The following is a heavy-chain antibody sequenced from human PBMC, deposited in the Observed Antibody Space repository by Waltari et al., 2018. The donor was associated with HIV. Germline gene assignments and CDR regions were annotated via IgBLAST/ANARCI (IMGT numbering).Heavy chain of an antibody. CDR1: GGTFSGYS. D-gene: IGHD2-21*02. CDR3: ARDRGIDTNDYGDDSGLASYFPD. CDR2: RIPVFGSA. Sequence: QVHLVQSGPEVKKAGTSVRVSCKASGGTFSGYSINWVRQAPGQGPEWRGGRIPVFGSANYAQKFQGRLTITADDSTTTAYMELRGLRTEDTAMYYCARDRGIDTNDYGDDSGLASYFPDWGQGTPVTVSS. V-gene: IGHV1-69*13. J-gene: IGHJ4*02.